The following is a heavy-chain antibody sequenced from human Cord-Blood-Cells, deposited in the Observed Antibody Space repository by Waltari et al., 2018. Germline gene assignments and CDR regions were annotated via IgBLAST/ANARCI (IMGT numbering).Heavy chain of an antibody. CDR2: ISSSGSTI. J-gene: IGHJ3*02. CDR3: ARSSSSYAFDI. Sequence: EVQLVESGGGLVQPGGSLRLSCAASGFTFSSYEMNWVRQAPGKGLEWVSYISSSGSTIYYADSVKGRFTISRVNAKNSLYLQMNSLRAEDTAVYYCARSSSSYAFDIWGQGTMVTVSS. V-gene: IGHV3-48*03. CDR1: GFTFSSYE. D-gene: IGHD6-6*01.